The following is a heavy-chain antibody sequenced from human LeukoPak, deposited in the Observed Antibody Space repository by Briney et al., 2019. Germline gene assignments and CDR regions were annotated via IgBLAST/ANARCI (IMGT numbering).Heavy chain of an antibody. CDR2: ISSGSSYI. Sequence: GGSLRLSCAASGFTFSSYAMNWVRQAPGKGLEWVSSISSGSSYIYYADSVKGRFTISRDNAKNSLYLQMNSLRAEDTAVYYCARRMATISHSFDYWGQGTLVIVSS. J-gene: IGHJ4*02. CDR3: ARRMATISHSFDY. CDR1: GFTFSSYA. V-gene: IGHV3-21*01. D-gene: IGHD5-24*01.